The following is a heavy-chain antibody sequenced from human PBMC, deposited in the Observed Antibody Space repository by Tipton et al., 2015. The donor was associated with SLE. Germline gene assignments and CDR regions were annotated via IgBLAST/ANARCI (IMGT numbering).Heavy chain of an antibody. CDR2: ISYDGSNK. V-gene: IGHV3-30-3*01. J-gene: IGHJ6*02. CDR1: GFTFSSYA. Sequence: SLRLSCAASGFTFSSYAMHWVRQAPGKGLEWVAVISYDGSNKYYADSVKGRFTISRDNSKNTLYLQMNSLRAEDTAVYYCARDPGDIVVVPAARDYYYYGMDVWGQGTTVTVSS. D-gene: IGHD2-2*01. CDR3: ARDPGDIVVVPAARDYYYYGMDV.